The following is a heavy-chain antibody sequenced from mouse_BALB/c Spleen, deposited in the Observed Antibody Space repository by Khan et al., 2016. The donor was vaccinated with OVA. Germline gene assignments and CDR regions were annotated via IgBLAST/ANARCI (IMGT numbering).Heavy chain of an antibody. CDR2: IDPANGNT. CDR1: GFNIKDTY. D-gene: IGHD1-1*01. CDR3: ATYYYGSSRYFDY. Sequence: VQLQQSGAELVKPGASVKLSCTLSGFNIKDTYMHWVKQRPEQGLEWIGRIDPANGNTKYDPKFQGKATITADQSSNTASLQLSSLTSEDTAVYYCATYYYGSSRYFDYWGQGTTLTVSS. V-gene: IGHV14-3*02. J-gene: IGHJ2*01.